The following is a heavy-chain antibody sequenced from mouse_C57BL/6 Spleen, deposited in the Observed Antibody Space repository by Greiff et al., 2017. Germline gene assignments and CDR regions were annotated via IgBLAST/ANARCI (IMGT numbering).Heavy chain of an antibody. D-gene: IGHD4-1*02. CDR1: GYTFTSYW. J-gene: IGHJ1*03. V-gene: IGHV1-53*01. CDR2: INPSNGGT. CDR3: ARRAQMGRDWYFEV. Sequence: QVQLQQSGTELVKPGASVKLSCKASGYTFTSYWMHWVKQRPGQGLEWIGNINPSNGGTNYNEKFKSKATLTVDKASSTAYMQLSSLTSEDSAVYYCARRAQMGRDWYFEVWGTGTTVTVSS.